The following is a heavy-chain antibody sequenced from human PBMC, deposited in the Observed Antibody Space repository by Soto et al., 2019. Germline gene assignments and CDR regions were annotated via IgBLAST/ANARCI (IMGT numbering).Heavy chain of an antibody. CDR2: INPSGGRT. V-gene: IGHV1-46*01. D-gene: IGHD3-22*01. Sequence: QVQLVQSGAEVKKPGASVKVSCKASGYTFTSYYIQWLRQAPGQGLELMGIINPSGGRTSYAQKFQGRVTMTRDTSTSTVYMVLSSLRSEDTAVYYCARGAADDYDSSSYWFDYWGQGTLVTVSS. CDR1: GYTFTSYY. CDR3: ARGAADDYDSSSYWFDY. J-gene: IGHJ4*02.